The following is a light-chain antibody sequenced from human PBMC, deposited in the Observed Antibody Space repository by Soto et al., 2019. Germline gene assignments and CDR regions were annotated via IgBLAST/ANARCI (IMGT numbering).Light chain of an antibody. CDR2: GAS. CDR1: QSVSSSY. Sequence: EIVLKQSPGTLSLSPGERATLSCRASQSVSSSYLAWYQQKPGQAPRLLIYGASSRATGIPARFSGSGSGTDVTLTISRLEPEDFAVYYCQQYGSSPLWTFGQGTKVDIK. J-gene: IGKJ1*01. V-gene: IGKV3-20*01. CDR3: QQYGSSPLWT.